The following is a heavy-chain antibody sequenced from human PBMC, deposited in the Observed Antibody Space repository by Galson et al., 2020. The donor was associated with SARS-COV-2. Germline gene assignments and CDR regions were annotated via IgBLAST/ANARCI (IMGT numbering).Heavy chain of an antibody. CDR1: GYTFTGYY. V-gene: IGHV1-2*02. J-gene: IGHJ5*02. CDR2: INPNSGCT. D-gene: IGHD3-22*01. CDR3: ASFEYYYDSSGHNWFDP. Sequence: GESLKISCKASGYTFTGYYMHWVRQAPGQGLEWMGWINPNSGCTNYAQKFQGRVTMTRDTSISTAYMELSRLRSDDTAVYYCASFEYYYDSSGHNWFDPWGQGTLVTVSS.